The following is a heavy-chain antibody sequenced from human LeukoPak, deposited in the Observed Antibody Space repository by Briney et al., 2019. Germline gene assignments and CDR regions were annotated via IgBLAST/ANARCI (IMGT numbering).Heavy chain of an antibody. J-gene: IGHJ6*03. D-gene: IGHD4-17*01. CDR2: IYYSGST. CDR1: GGSISSYY. V-gene: IGHV4-59*01. CDR3: ARQAVTTSYYYYYYMDV. Sequence: PSETLSLTCTVSGGSISSYYWSWIRQPPGKGLEWIGYIYYSGSTNYNPSLKSRVTISVDTSKNQFSLKLSSVTAADTAVYYCARQAVTTSYYYYYYMDVWGKGTTVTISS.